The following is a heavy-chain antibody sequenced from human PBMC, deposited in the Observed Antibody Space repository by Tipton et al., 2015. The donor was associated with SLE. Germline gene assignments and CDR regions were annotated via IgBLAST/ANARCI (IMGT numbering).Heavy chain of an antibody. CDR1: GGSISSGPYY. CDR2: IYRTGNT. J-gene: IGHJ3*02. Sequence: TLSLTCTVSGGSISSGPYYWTWIRQPAGKGLEWIGRIYRTGNTIYNPSLSSRLTISVDTSKNQFSLKLDSVTAADTALYYCARGYDFPSGFEAFDIWGQGTMVTVSS. D-gene: IGHD3-3*01. V-gene: IGHV4-61*02. CDR3: ARGYDFPSGFEAFDI.